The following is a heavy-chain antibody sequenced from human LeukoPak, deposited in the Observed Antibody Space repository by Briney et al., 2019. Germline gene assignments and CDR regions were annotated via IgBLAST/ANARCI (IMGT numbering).Heavy chain of an antibody. Sequence: GGSLTLSCAASGFTFSSDGMRWGRQAPGKGVEWVACRRYDGSSKYYAASVKGRFTISRDNSKNTLYLQMNSLRAEDKAVYYCAKDGGGIGTIFGMVIQTRAYYFGYWGQGTMVTGSS. CDR1: GFTFSSDG. CDR2: RRYDGSSK. J-gene: IGHJ4*02. D-gene: IGHD3-3*01. V-gene: IGHV3-30*02. CDR3: AKDGGGIGTIFGMVIQTRAYYFGY.